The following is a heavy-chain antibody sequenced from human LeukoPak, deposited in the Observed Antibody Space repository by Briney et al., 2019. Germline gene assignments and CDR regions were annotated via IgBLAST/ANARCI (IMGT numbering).Heavy chain of an antibody. D-gene: IGHD7-27*01. V-gene: IGHV3-23*01. CDR2: ISGSGGST. CDR3: AKENWGADYYYYGMDV. J-gene: IGHJ6*02. Sequence: GGSLRLSCAASGFTFSSYAMSWVRQAPGKGLEWVSAISGSGGSTYYADSVRGRFTISRDNSKNTLYLQMNNLRAEDTAVYYCAKENWGADYYYYGMDVWGQGTTVTVSS. CDR1: GFTFSSYA.